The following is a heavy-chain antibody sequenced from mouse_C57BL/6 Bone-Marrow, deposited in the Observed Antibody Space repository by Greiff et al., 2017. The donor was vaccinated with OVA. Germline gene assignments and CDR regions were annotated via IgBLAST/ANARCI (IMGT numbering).Heavy chain of an antibody. D-gene: IGHD2-1*01. J-gene: IGHJ2*01. CDR1: GYTFTSYW. V-gene: IGHV1-61*01. CDR3: ARFRLLAFDY. CDR2: IYPSDSET. Sequence: QVHVKQPGAELVRPGSSVKLSCKASGYTFTSYWMDWVKQRPGQGLEWIGNIYPSDSETHYNQKFKDKATLTVDKSSSTAYMQLSSLTSEDSAVYYCARFRLLAFDYWGQGTTLTVSS.